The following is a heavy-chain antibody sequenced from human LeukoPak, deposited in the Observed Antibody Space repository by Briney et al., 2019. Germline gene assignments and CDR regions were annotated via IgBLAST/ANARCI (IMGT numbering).Heavy chain of an antibody. CDR3: ARGAIGVDY. D-gene: IGHD3-22*01. CDR1: GGSISSYY. CDR2: IYYSGST. V-gene: IGHV4-59*01. Sequence: SETLSLTCTVSGGSISSYYWSWIRQPPGKGLEWIGYIYYSGSTNYNPSLKSRVTISVDTSKNQFSLKLSSVTAADTAAYYCARGAIGVDYWGQGTLVTVSS. J-gene: IGHJ4*02.